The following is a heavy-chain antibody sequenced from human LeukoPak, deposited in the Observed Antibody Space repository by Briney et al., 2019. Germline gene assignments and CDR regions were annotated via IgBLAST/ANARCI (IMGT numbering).Heavy chain of an antibody. J-gene: IGHJ1*01. Sequence: PSQTLSLTCTVSGGSISSGDYYWSWIRQPPGKGLEWIGYIYYSGSTYYNPSLKSRVTISVDTSMNQFSLKLSSVTAADTAVYYCARGRPYCSSTSCYPEYFQHWGQGTLVTVSS. CDR3: ARGRPYCSSTSCYPEYFQH. D-gene: IGHD2-2*01. CDR1: GGSISSGDYY. CDR2: IYYSGST. V-gene: IGHV4-30-4*08.